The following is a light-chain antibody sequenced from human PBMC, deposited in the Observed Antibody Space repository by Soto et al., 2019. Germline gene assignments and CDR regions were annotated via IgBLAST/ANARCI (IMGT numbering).Light chain of an antibody. Sequence: QSALTQPASVSGSPGQSITISCTGTSSDVGGYNYVSWYQQHPGKAPKLMIYEVSNRPSGVSNRFSGSKSGNTASLTISGLQPEDEADYYCRSYTSNSTSFHWVFGGGTKLTVL. CDR2: EVS. CDR1: SSDVGGYNY. J-gene: IGLJ3*02. CDR3: RSYTSNSTSFHWV. V-gene: IGLV2-14*01.